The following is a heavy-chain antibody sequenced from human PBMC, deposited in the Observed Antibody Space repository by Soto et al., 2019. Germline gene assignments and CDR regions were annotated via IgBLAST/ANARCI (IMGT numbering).Heavy chain of an antibody. D-gene: IGHD6-19*01. V-gene: IGHV3-23*01. CDR2: ISGSGGST. Sequence: EVQLLESGGALVQPGGSLRLSCSTSGFTFSSHALIWVRQVPGKGLEWVSVISGSGGSTDYADSVKGRFTISRDNSKNTLYLQRNSLRAEDAAVYYCARDRATCSSGTSGSCNSLRYSYYFYVMDVWGQGTTVTVSS. CDR1: GFTFSSHA. CDR3: ARDRATCSSGTSGSCNSLRYSYYFYVMDV. J-gene: IGHJ6*02.